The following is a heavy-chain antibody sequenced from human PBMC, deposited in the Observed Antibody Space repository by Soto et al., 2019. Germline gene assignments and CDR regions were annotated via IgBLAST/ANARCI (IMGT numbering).Heavy chain of an antibody. Sequence: SETLSLTCTVSGGSTSSDNYWSWIRQPTGKGLEWIGHIYYSGNTDYNPSLKSRLAISIDTSKNQFSLKLSSVTAADTAVYFCAREGGESSDGLYYFDSWGQGSLVTVSS. V-gene: IGHV4-30-4*01. CDR1: GGSTSSDNY. J-gene: IGHJ4*02. CDR3: AREGGESSDGLYYFDS. D-gene: IGHD3-16*01. CDR2: IYYSGNT.